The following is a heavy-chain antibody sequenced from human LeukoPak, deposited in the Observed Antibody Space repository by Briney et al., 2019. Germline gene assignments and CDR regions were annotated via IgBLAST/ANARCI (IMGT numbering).Heavy chain of an antibody. D-gene: IGHD3-22*01. CDR3: ARGLYDSGDYHYGIRAYYFDT. V-gene: IGHV4-34*01. CDR1: GASFSSDY. Sequence: PSETLSLTCAVSGASFSSDYWTWIRQPPGQGLGWIAEINHRGRSNYNPSLKSRVAISVDTSKNQFSLNLSSVTAADTARYYCARGLYDSGDYHYGIRAYYFDTWGQGTLVTVSS. J-gene: IGHJ4*02. CDR2: INHRGRS.